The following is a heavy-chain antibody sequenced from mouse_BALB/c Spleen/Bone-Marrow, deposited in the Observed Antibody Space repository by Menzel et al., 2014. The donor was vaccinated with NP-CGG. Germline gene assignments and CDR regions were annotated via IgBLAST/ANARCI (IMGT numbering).Heavy chain of an antibody. CDR1: GFTFSDYY. CDR3: ARAPPYDFYAMDY. CDR2: ISDGVSYA. J-gene: IGHJ4*01. Sequence: EVNLVDSGGGLVKPGGSLKLSCAASGFTFSDYYMFWVRQTPEKRLEWVATISDGVSYAYYPDSVKGRFTISRDNARNNLYLQMSSLKSEDTAMYYCARAPPYDFYAMDYWGQGTSVTVSS. V-gene: IGHV5-4*02. D-gene: IGHD2-13*01.